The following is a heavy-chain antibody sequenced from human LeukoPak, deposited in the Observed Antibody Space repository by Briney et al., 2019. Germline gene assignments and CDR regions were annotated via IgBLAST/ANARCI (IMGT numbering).Heavy chain of an antibody. Sequence: PRGSRRLSCAASGFTLSSYSMNWVRQAPGKGLEWVSSISSSSSYIYYADSVKGRFTISRDNAKNSLYLQMNSLRAEDTAVYYCARGYSTAGWYLGAFDIWGQGTMVTVSS. CDR3: ARGYSTAGWYLGAFDI. J-gene: IGHJ3*02. CDR2: ISSSSSYI. CDR1: GFTLSSYS. D-gene: IGHD6-19*01. V-gene: IGHV3-21*01.